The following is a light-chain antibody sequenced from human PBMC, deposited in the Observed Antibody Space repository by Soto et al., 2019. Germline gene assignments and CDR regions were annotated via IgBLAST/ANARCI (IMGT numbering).Light chain of an antibody. J-gene: IGKJ1*01. V-gene: IGKV3-11*01. CDR3: NQSTDWLLT. CDR1: QSISSY. Sequence: EIVLTQSPATLSLSPGERATLSCRVSQSISSYLAWYQQKPGQAPRLLIYDGSNRATGIPGRFSGSGYGTDFTHTISSLGPADVAVYYCNQSTDWLLTFGQGTKGQMK. CDR2: DGS.